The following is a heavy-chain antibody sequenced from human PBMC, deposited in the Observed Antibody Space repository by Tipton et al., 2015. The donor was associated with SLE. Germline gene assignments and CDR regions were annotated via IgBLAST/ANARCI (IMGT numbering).Heavy chain of an antibody. V-gene: IGHV3-7*04. CDR1: GFSFNNYW. J-gene: IGHJ4*02. CDR2: IKEDGSET. CDR3: ARGWFGELPFDY. D-gene: IGHD3-10*01. Sequence: SLRLSCVASGFSFNNYWMYWVRQAPGKGPEWVANIKEDGSETQYVDSVRGRFTISRDNSKNSVYLQMNSLRAEDTAVYYCARGWFGELPFDYWGQGTLVTVSS.